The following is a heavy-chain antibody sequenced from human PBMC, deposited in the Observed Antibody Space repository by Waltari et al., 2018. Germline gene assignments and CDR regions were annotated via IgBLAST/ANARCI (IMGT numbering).Heavy chain of an antibody. D-gene: IGHD6-13*01. CDR3: ARGSSWYSYFDY. CDR1: GGSISSSSYY. CDR2: IYYRGRT. V-gene: IGHV4-39*07. J-gene: IGHJ4*02. Sequence: QLQLQESGPGLVKPSETLSLTCPVSGGSISSSSYYWGWIRQPPGKGLEWIGSIYYRGRTYYNPALKSRVTISVDTAKNQFSLKLSSVTAADTAVYYCARGSSWYSYFDYWGQGTLVTVSS.